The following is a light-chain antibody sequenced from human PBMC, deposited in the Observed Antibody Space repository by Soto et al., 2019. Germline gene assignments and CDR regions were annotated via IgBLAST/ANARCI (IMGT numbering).Light chain of an antibody. Sequence: QSALTQPASVSGSPGQSITISCTGTSSDVGGYNYVSRYQQHPGKAPKLMIYDVSNRPSGVSNRFSGSKSGNTASLTFSGLQAEDEADYYCSSYTSSSPYVFGTGTKVTVL. CDR2: DVS. CDR1: SSDVGGYNY. J-gene: IGLJ1*01. V-gene: IGLV2-14*01. CDR3: SSYTSSSPYV.